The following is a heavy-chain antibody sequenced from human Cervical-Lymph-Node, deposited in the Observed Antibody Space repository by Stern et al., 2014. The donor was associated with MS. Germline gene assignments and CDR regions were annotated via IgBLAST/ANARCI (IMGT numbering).Heavy chain of an antibody. J-gene: IGHJ4*02. CDR3: AKAWDTMIVVVISGDY. Sequence: EVQLVESGGGLVQPGGSLRLSCAASGFTFSSYAMSWVRQAPGKGLEWVSAISGSGGSTYYADSVKGRFTISRDNTKNTLYLQMNSLRAEDTAVYYCAKAWDTMIVVVISGDYWGQGTLVTVSS. V-gene: IGHV3-23*04. D-gene: IGHD3-22*01. CDR1: GFTFSSYA. CDR2: ISGSGGST.